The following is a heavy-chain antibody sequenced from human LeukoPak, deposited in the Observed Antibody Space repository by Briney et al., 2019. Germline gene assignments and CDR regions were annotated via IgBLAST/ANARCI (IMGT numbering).Heavy chain of an antibody. J-gene: IGHJ4*02. CDR3: ASNTYYYDSSGYYLDY. CDR2: IIPILDIA. Sequence: SVKVSCKASGYTFTSYYMHWVRQAPGQGLEWMGRIIPILDIANYAQKFQGRVTITADKSTSTAYMELSSLRSEDTAVYYCASNTYYYDSSGYYLDYWGQGTLVTVSS. D-gene: IGHD3-22*01. V-gene: IGHV1-69*02. CDR1: GYTFTSYY.